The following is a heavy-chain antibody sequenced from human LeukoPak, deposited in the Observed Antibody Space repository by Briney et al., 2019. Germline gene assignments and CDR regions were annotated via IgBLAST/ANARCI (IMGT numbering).Heavy chain of an antibody. CDR2: ISHDGST. Sequence: SGTLSLTCVVSGGSISSSNRWSWVRQPPEKGLEWIGEISHDGSTNYNPSLKSRVTISVDKSNNHFSLKLTSVTAADTAMYYCARGDNYVFDVWGRGTLVSVSS. CDR1: GGSISSSNR. D-gene: IGHD5-24*01. V-gene: IGHV4-4*02. J-gene: IGHJ2*01. CDR3: ARGDNYVFDV.